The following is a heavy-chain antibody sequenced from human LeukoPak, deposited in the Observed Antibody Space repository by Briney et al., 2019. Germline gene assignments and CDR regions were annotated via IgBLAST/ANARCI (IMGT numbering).Heavy chain of an antibody. CDR1: GGTFSSYA. J-gene: IGHJ4*02. CDR2: IIPIFGTA. D-gene: IGHD6-19*01. Sequence: GASVKISCKASGGTFSSYAISWVRQAPGQGLGWMGGIIPIFGTANYAQKFQGRVTITADESTSTAYMELSSLRSDDTAVYYCARALSRRIAVAGTDDYWGQGSLVTVSS. CDR3: ARALSRRIAVAGTDDY. V-gene: IGHV1-69*13.